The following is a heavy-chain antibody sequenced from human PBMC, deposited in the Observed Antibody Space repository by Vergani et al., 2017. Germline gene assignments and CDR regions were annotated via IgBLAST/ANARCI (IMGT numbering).Heavy chain of an antibody. D-gene: IGHD2-21*01. CDR3: TTDPRYCGDGSCYWLRDHHYYGMDV. CDR1: GFSFRNAW. Sequence: EVQLVESGGGLVKPGGSLRLSCAASGFSFRNAWMNWVRRTPGKGLEWVGRIKSTFDRGTTDYAAAVKGRFTISRDDSKNTLFLQMNGLKTEDIGVYYCTTDPRYCGDGSCYWLRDHHYYGMDVWSQGTTVTVSS. J-gene: IGHJ6*02. CDR2: IKSTFDRGTT. V-gene: IGHV3-15*07.